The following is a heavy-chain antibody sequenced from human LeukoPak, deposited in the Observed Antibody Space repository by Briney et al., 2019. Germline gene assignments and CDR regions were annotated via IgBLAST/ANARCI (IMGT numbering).Heavy chain of an antibody. CDR3: ASSSTSSSFDP. J-gene: IGHJ5*02. CDR1: GYTFTSYG. CDR2: IIPIFGTA. Sequence: GASVKVSCKASGYTFTSYGISWVRQAPGQGLEWMGGIIPIFGTAIYAQKFQGRVTITADESTSTAYMELSSLRSEDAAVYYCASSSTSSSFDPWGQGTLVTVSS. D-gene: IGHD2-2*01. V-gene: IGHV1-69*13.